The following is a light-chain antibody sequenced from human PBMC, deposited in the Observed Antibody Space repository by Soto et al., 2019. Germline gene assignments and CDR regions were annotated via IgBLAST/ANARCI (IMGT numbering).Light chain of an antibody. CDR1: SSDVGDYNY. V-gene: IGLV2-14*01. Sequence: QSVLTQTASVSGSPGQSITISCTGTSSDVGDYNYVSWYQLHPGKAPKVMIYEVSNRPSGISNRFSGSKSGNTASLTISGLQAEDEADYYCSSYTSRSYVFGTGTKVTVL. CDR3: SSYTSRSYV. J-gene: IGLJ1*01. CDR2: EVS.